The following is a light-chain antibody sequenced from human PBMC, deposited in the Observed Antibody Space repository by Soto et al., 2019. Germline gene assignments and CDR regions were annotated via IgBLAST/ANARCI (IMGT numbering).Light chain of an antibody. CDR1: QNIDMY. Sequence: DIQMTQSPSTLSASAGDRVTITCRASQNIDMYLAWYQQKPGQAPSLLIYRASSLQSGVPSRFSGSGSGTEFTLTISSLQPDDFATYYCQQSITCPWTFGQGTKVDIK. CDR3: QQSITCPWT. J-gene: IGKJ1*01. V-gene: IGKV1-5*03. CDR2: RAS.